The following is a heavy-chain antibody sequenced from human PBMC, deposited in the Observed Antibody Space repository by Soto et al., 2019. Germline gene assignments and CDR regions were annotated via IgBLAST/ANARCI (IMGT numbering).Heavy chain of an antibody. Sequence: QVQLQESGPGLVKPSQTLSLTCTVSGGSISSGGYYWSWIRQHPGKGLEWIGYIYYSGSTYYNPSLKSRVTISVETSKNPFSLKLSSVTAADTAVYYCAREVEGEEYFDYWGQGTLVTVSS. CDR1: GGSISSGGYY. CDR2: IYYSGST. J-gene: IGHJ4*02. V-gene: IGHV4-31*03. CDR3: AREVEGEEYFDY.